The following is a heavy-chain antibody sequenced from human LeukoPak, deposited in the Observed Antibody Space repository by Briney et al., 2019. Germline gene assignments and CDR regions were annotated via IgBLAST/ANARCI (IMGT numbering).Heavy chain of an antibody. J-gene: IGHJ4*02. V-gene: IGHV4-59*01. Sequence: SETLSLTCTVSGDSSSNNYWTWIRQSPVKGLEWIGYFYYTGSTNYNPSLQSRVTMSVDTSKNQFSLELSSVTSADTAVYYCAQSSGRYLDNWGQGILVTVSS. CDR3: AQSSGRYLDN. CDR2: FYYTGST. CDR1: GDSSSNNY. D-gene: IGHD6-19*01.